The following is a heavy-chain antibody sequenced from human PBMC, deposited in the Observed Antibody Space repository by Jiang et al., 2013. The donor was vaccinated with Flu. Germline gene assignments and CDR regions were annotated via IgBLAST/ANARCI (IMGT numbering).Heavy chain of an antibody. V-gene: IGHV3-74*01. D-gene: IGHD3/OR15-3a*01. CDR3: VRESGEGHTWTWRTLTGYFDL. CDR1: GFTFSSYW. Sequence: VQLVESGGGLVQPGGSLRLSCAASGFTFSSYWMHWVRQVPGKGLVWVSRINSDGISTRYADSVKGRLTISRDNTKNTLYLQMNSLRAEDTAVYYCVRESGEGHTWTWRTLTGYFDLWGRGTLVTVSS. CDR2: INSDGIST. J-gene: IGHJ2*01.